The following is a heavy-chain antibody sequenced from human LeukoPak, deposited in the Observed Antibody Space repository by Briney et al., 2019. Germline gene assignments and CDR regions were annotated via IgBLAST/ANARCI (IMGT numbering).Heavy chain of an antibody. D-gene: IGHD6-19*01. CDR3: ARDVVGTLARGYFDY. V-gene: IGHV4-38-2*02. CDR1: GYSISSGYY. Sequence: SETLSLTCTVSGYSISSGYYWGWIRQPPGKGLEWIGSIYHSGSTYYNPSLKSRVTISVDTSKNQFSLKLSSVTTADTAVYYCARDVVGTLARGYFDYWGQGTLVTVSS. CDR2: IYHSGST. J-gene: IGHJ4*02.